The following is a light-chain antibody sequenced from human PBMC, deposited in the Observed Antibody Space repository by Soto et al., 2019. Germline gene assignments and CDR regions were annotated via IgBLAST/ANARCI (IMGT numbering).Light chain of an antibody. V-gene: IGKV3-20*01. Sequence: EFVLTQSPGTLSLSPGEGATLSCRASQSVSSSYLAWYQQKPGQAPSLLIYGASNRATGIPDRFSGSGSGTDFTLTISRLEPEDFAVYYCQQYGSSPLTFGQGTKVEIK. CDR2: GAS. CDR3: QQYGSSPLT. CDR1: QSVSSSY. J-gene: IGKJ1*01.